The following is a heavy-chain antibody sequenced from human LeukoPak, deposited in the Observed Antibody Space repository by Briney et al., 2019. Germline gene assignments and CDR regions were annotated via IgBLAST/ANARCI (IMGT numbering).Heavy chain of an antibody. D-gene: IGHD6-6*01. CDR3: AIGSAARDDAFDI. Sequence: ASVKVSCKASGYTFTSYDINWVRQATGQGLEWMGWMNPNSGNTGYAQKFQGRVTITRNTSISTAYMELSSLRSEDTAVYYCAIGSAARDDAFDIWGQGTMVTVSS. CDR2: MNPNSGNT. V-gene: IGHV1-8*03. CDR1: GYTFTSYD. J-gene: IGHJ3*02.